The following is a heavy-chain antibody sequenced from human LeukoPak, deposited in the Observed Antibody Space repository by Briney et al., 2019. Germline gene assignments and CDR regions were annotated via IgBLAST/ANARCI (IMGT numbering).Heavy chain of an antibody. V-gene: IGHV3-64*01. D-gene: IGHD3-9*01. Sequence: GGSLRLSCAAAGFTFSSYAMHWVRQAPGKGLEYVSAISSNGGSTFYANSVKGRFTISRDNAKSSLYLQMNSLRAEDTAVYYCAKQGRDWLRDYYYYMDVWGKGTTVTISS. CDR1: GFTFSSYA. J-gene: IGHJ6*03. CDR2: ISSNGGST. CDR3: AKQGRDWLRDYYYYMDV.